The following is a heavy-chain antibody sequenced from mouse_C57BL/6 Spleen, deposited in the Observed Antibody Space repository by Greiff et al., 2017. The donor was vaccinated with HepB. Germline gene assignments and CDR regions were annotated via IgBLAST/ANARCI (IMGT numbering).Heavy chain of an antibody. CDR1: GFNIKDYY. J-gene: IGHJ4*01. CDR2: IDPDDGDT. V-gene: IGHV14-1*01. D-gene: IGHD1-1*01. Sequence: EVKLVESGAELVRPGASVKLSCKASGFNIKDYYMHWVKQRPEQGLEWIGRIDPDDGDTEYAPKFQGKATMTADTSSTTAYLQISSLTSEDTAVYYCTTVVAPYYSMDYWGPGTSVTVSS. CDR3: TTVVAPYYSMDY.